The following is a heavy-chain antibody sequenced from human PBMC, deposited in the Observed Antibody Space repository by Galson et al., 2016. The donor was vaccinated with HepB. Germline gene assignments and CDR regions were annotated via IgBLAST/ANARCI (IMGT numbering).Heavy chain of an antibody. J-gene: IGHJ6*02. CDR2: IRSKVYAGTT. CDR1: GFNFGDYA. CDR3: TRVRRDFCSGFPGPGYYYYGMDG. D-gene: IGHD3-3*01. Sequence: SLRLSCAASGFNFGDYAMAWFRQAPGKGLEWVGFIRSKVYAGTTEYGASVKGRFIISRDDSKSSAYLQMNSLKTDDTGVYYCTRVRRDFCSGFPGPGYYYYGMDGWGPGTTVTVSS. V-gene: IGHV3-49*03.